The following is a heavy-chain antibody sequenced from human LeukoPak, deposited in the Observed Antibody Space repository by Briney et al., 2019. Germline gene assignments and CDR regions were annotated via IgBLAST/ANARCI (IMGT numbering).Heavy chain of an antibody. V-gene: IGHV1-69*04. D-gene: IGHD3-10*01. CDR2: IIPILGIA. J-gene: IGHJ3*02. Sequence: SVKVSCKASGGTFSSYAISWVRQAPGQGLEWMGRIIPILGIANYAQKFQGRVTITADKSTSTAYMELSSLRSEDTAVYYCARGMVRGYDAFDIWGQGTMVTVSS. CDR1: GGTFSSYA. CDR3: ARGMVRGYDAFDI.